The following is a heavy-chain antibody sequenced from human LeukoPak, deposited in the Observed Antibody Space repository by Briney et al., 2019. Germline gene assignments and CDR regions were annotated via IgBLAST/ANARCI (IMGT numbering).Heavy chain of an antibody. J-gene: IGHJ4*02. CDR1: GGTFSSYA. CDR2: IIPIFGTA. Sequence: ASVKVSCKASGGTFSSYAISWVRQAPGQGLEWVGGIIPIFGTANYAQKFQGRVTITADESTSTAYMELSSLRSEDTAVYYCARVGGAWRSSSSWVGYWGQGTLVTVSS. D-gene: IGHD6-13*01. V-gene: IGHV1-69*13. CDR3: ARVGGAWRSSSSWVGY.